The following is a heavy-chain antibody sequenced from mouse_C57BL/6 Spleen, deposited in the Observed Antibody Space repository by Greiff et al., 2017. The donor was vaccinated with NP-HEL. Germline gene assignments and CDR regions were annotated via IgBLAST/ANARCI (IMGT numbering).Heavy chain of an antibody. J-gene: IGHJ1*03. D-gene: IGHD3-3*01. V-gene: IGHV1-22*01. CDR1: GYTFTDYN. CDR3: ARGGTDWYFDV. Sequence: EVQLQQSGPELVKPGASVKMSCKASGYTFTDYNMHWVKQSHGKSLEWIGYINPNNGGTSYNQKFKGKATLTVNKSSSTAYMELRSLTSEDSAVYDCARGGTDWYFDVWGTGTTVTVSS. CDR2: INPNNGGT.